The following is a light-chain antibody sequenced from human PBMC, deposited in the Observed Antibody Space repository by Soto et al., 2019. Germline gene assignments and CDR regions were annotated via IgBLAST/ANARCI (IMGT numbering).Light chain of an antibody. V-gene: IGLV2-14*01. J-gene: IGLJ2*01. CDR1: SSDVGGYEY. Sequence: QSALTQPASVSGSPRQSITISCTGTSSDVGGYEYVSWYQQHPGKAPKLLIYDVSNRPSGVSNRFSGSKSGNTASLIISGLQAEDEADYYCSSYTSSSTLVFGGGTKLTVL. CDR2: DVS. CDR3: SSYTSSSTLV.